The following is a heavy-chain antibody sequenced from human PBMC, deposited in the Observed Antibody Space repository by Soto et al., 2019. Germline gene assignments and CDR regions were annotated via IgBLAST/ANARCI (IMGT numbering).Heavy chain of an antibody. J-gene: IGHJ2*01. CDR2: INPHTGDT. D-gene: IGHD1-26*01. CDR3: AREGGAAPGARREWYLDL. CDR1: GFPLTDFY. Sequence: QVQLVQSGAEVKKTGASVTVSCKTSGFPLTDFYIHWVRQAPGQGLEWLAWINPHTGDTNTALKFQDRVSMTRDTSINTAFMDLTRLSSDGTAVYYCAREGGAAPGARREWYLDLWGRGTLVSVSS. V-gene: IGHV1-2*02.